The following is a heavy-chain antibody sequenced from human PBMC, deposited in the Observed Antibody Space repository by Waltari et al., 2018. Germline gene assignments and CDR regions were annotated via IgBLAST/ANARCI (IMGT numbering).Heavy chain of an antibody. D-gene: IGHD3-3*01. CDR1: GDSINSYY. V-gene: IGHV4-59*01. J-gene: IGHJ4*02. Sequence: QVQLQQSGPGLVKASETLSLTCAVSGDSINSYYWGWIRQPPGKELEWIGHIAYNGKPNYNPSLKSRVTISIDTSKTKFSLKLSSVTAADTAVYYCARSYDFWSGYPLDYWGQGTLVTVSS. CDR3: ARSYDFWSGYPLDY. CDR2: IAYNGKP.